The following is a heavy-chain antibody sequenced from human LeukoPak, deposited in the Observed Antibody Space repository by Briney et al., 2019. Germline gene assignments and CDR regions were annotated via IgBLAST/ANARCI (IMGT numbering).Heavy chain of an antibody. CDR2: ISAYNGNT. V-gene: IGHV1-18*01. CDR3: ARFYTSGYYDYLWGNYRYDAFDI. J-gene: IGHJ3*02. D-gene: IGHD3-16*01. CDR1: GYTFISYD. Sequence: ASVKVSCKASGYTFISYDISWVRQAPGQGLEWMGWISAYNGNTNYAQKLQGRVTMTTDTSTSTAYMELRSLRSDDTAVYYCARFYTSGYYDYLWGNYRYDAFDIWGQGTMVTVSS.